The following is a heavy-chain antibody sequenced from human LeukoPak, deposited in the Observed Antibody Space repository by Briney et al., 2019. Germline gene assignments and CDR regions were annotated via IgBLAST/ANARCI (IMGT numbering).Heavy chain of an antibody. D-gene: IGHD1-26*01. V-gene: IGHV3-11*01. Sequence: GGSLRLSCAASGFTFSDYYMSWIRQAPGKGLEWVSYISNSGSAIYYVDSVKGRFTISRDNAKNSLYLQMNSLRAEDTAVYCCARVRGSYAVDYWGQGTLVTVSS. J-gene: IGHJ4*02. CDR1: GFTFSDYY. CDR3: ARVRGSYAVDY. CDR2: ISNSGSAI.